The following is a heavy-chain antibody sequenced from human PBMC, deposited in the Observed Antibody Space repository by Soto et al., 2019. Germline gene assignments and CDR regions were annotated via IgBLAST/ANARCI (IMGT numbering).Heavy chain of an antibody. V-gene: IGHV4-31*03. CDR2: IDYRGST. Sequence: QVQLQESGPGLVKPSQTLSLTCTVSGGFISSGGYYWSWIRQHPGKGLEWIGYIDYRGSTDYSPALQRRVNLSLDTSKNQFSLKLSSVTAADTAVYFCVSGLIHWGLGTLVTVSS. D-gene: IGHD3-22*01. CDR3: VSGLIH. CDR1: GGFISSGGYY. J-gene: IGHJ4*02.